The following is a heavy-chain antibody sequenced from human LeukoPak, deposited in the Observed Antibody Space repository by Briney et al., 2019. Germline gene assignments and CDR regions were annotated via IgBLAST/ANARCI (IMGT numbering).Heavy chain of an antibody. CDR1: GGSISSGAYS. CDR3: ARQDGDLKNSYYGMDV. Sequence: SETLSLTCSVSGGSISSGAYSWGWLRQPPGRGLEWIGAIYYDGSTYYNPSLKSRVTISVDTSKNQFSLRLTSVTSADSAIFYCARQDGDLKNSYYGMDVWGQGTTVIVSS. V-gene: IGHV4-39*01. CDR2: IYYDGST. J-gene: IGHJ6*02.